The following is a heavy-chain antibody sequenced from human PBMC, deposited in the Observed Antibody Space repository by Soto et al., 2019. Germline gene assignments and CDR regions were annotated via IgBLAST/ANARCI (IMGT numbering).Heavy chain of an antibody. D-gene: IGHD5-18*01. CDR3: ATESGSTYGYFDY. J-gene: IGHJ4*02. CDR1: GASLTGSSY. CDR2: FSLSGTT. Sequence: ETLSLTCTVSGASLTGSSYWSLIQQPAGKGLEWIGRFSLSGTTNYNPSLRSRVTMSADVSKNQFSLRLTSVTAADTAVYFCATESGSTYGYFDYWGQGTQVTVSS. V-gene: IGHV4-4*07.